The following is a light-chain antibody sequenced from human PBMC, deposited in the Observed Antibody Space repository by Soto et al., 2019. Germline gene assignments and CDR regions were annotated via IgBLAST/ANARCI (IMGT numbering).Light chain of an antibody. Sequence: EIVLTQSPATLSLSPGERGTLSCRASQSVSSALAWYQQRPGQAPRLLIHDASNRATGIPARFSGSGSGTDFTLTIRSLEPEDFAVYYCQQRSKWPITFGQGTRLEIQ. CDR3: QQRSKWPIT. J-gene: IGKJ5*01. CDR1: QSVSSA. V-gene: IGKV3-11*01. CDR2: DAS.